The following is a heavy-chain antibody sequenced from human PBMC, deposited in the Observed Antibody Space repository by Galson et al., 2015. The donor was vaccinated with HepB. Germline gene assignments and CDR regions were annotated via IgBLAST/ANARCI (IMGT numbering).Heavy chain of an antibody. V-gene: IGHV3-30*18. D-gene: IGHD6-19*01. CDR2: ISYDGSNK. CDR1: GFTFSSYG. Sequence: SLRLSCAASGFTFSSYGMHWVRQAPGKGLEWVAVISYDGSNKYYADSVKGRFTISRDNSKNTLYLQMNSLRAEDTAVYYCAKDLEGGWGGSIGIFDYWGQGTLVTVSS. J-gene: IGHJ4*02. CDR3: AKDLEGGWGGSIGIFDY.